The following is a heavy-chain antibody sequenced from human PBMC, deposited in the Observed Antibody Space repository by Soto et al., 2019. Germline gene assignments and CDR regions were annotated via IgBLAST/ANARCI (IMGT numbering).Heavy chain of an antibody. V-gene: IGHV1-24*01. J-gene: IGHJ6*03. D-gene: IGHD2-2*01. CDR3: ATIKIVVPAAMGGDYYYYMDV. CDR2: FDPEDGET. CDR1: GYTLTELS. Sequence: ASVKVSCKVSGYTLTELSMHWVRQAPGKGLEWMGGFDPEDGETIYAQKFQGRVTMTEDTSTDTAYMELSSLRSEDTAVYYCATIKIVVPAAMGGDYYYYMDVWGKGTTVTVSS.